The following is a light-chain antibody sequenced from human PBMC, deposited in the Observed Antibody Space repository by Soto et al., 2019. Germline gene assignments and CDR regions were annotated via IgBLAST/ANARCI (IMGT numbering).Light chain of an antibody. J-gene: IGKJ5*01. Sequence: EIVLTQSPGTLSLSVGESVTLSCSASQSVNSDSLAWYQQKPGQSPRLLIYGASNRATGIPDRFSGSGSRTDFTLSISRVEPEDFTVYCCQLCGTSPPVTFGQGARLEIK. CDR3: QLCGTSPPVT. CDR1: QSVNSDS. V-gene: IGKV3-20*01. CDR2: GAS.